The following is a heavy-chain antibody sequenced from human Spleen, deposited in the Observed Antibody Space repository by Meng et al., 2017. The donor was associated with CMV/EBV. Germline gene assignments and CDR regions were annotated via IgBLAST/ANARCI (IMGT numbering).Heavy chain of an antibody. CDR1: GFTLSTYG. V-gene: IGHV3-30*02. J-gene: IGHJ4*02. Sequence: GESLKISCAASGFTLSTYGMHWVRQAPGKGLEWVAFIRYDGSNEYYVDSVKGRFTISRDNSKNTLYLEINSLRAEDAALYYCATGYCGGGGCYSSFDFWGQGTLVTVSS. CDR2: IRYDGSNE. CDR3: ATGYCGGGGCYSSFDF. D-gene: IGHD2-15*01.